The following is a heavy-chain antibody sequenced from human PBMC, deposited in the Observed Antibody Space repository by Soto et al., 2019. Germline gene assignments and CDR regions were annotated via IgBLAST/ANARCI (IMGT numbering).Heavy chain of an antibody. D-gene: IGHD4-17*01. CDR3: DYGSSSRHHAADF. Sequence: QITLKESGPAQVRATQTLTLTCAGSGFSVRSSGVAVSWIRQPPGKALEWLALIYWDDDERYSPSLKNRLTITKDTSKNQVVLTMTNLGPVDTCTYYCDYGSSSRHHAADFWGQGTSVTVSS. J-gene: IGHJ6*02. CDR1: GFSVRSSGVA. CDR2: IYWDDDE. V-gene: IGHV2-5*02.